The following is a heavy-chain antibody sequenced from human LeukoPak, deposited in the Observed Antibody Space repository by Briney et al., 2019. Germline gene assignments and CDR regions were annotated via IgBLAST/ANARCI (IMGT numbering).Heavy chain of an antibody. J-gene: IGHJ4*02. Sequence: SETLSLTCTVSGGSISSYYWSWIRQPPGKGLEWIGYMYYTGTTNYNPSLKSRVTISVDRSKNQFSLKLSSVTAADTAVYYCARGARAGYNLEPFDYWGQGTLVTVSS. CDR3: ARGARAGYNLEPFDY. V-gene: IGHV4-59*08. CDR2: MYYTGTT. CDR1: GGSISSYY. D-gene: IGHD5-24*01.